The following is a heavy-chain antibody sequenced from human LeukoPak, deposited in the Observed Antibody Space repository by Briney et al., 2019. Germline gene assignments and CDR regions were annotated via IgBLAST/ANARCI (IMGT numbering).Heavy chain of an antibody. D-gene: IGHD5-24*01. CDR2: IYHSGST. V-gene: IGHV4-38-2*02. CDR3: ARRRDGYNEDFFDY. Sequence: SETLSLTCTVSGYSISSGYYWGWIRQPPGKGLEWIGSIYHSGSTYYNASLESRVTISVDTSRNQFSLKLSSVTAADTAVYYCARRRDGYNEDFFDYWGQGTLVTVSS. CDR1: GYSISSGYY. J-gene: IGHJ4*02.